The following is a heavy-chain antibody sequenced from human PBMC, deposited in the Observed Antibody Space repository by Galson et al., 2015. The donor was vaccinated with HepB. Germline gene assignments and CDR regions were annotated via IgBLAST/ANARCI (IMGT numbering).Heavy chain of an antibody. D-gene: IGHD6-6*01. J-gene: IGHJ1*01. CDR3: AKGAYSSSSAYFQH. Sequence: SLRLSCAASGFTFSSYAMSWVRQAPGKGLEWVSAISGSGGRTYYADSVKGRFTISRDNSKNTLYVQMNGLRAEDTAVYCCAKGAYSSSSAYFQHWGQGTLVTVSS. V-gene: IGHV3-23*01. CDR1: GFTFSSYA. CDR2: ISGSGGRT.